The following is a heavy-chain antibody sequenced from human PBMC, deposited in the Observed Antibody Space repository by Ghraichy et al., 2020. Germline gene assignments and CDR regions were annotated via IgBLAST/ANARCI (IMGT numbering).Heavy chain of an antibody. CDR1: GYTFTSYG. Sequence: ASVKVSCKASGYTFTSYGISWVRQAPGQGLEWMGWIIAYNGNTNYAQKLQGRVTMTTDTSTSTAYMELRSLRSDDTAVYYCARVLTPAGYSNYVPYYYYGMDVCGQGATVTLSS. CDR2: IIAYNGNT. J-gene: IGHJ6*01. V-gene: IGHV1-18*04. CDR3: ARVLTPAGYSNYVPYYYYGMDV. D-gene: IGHD4-11*01.